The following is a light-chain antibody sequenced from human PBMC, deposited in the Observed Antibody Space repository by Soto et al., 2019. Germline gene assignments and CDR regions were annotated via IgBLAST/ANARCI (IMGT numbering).Light chain of an antibody. J-gene: IGLJ2*01. CDR3: QSYDSSLSAVV. CDR2: GYT. CDR1: SSNIGAGYD. Sequence: QLVLTQPPSVSGAPGQRVTISCTGSSSNIGAGYDVHWYQQLPGTAPKLLIYGYTNQPSGVPDRFSGSKSGTSASLAITGLQAEDEADSYCQSYDSSLSAVVFGGGTKLTVL. V-gene: IGLV1-40*01.